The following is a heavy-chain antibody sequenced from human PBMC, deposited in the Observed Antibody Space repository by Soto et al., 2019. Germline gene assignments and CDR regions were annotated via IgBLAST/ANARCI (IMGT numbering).Heavy chain of an antibody. Sequence: VKVSCKASGYTFTSYGISWVRQAPGQGLEWMGWISAYNGNTNYAQKLQGRVTMTTDTSTSTAYMELRSLRSDDTAVYYCARNFIAAAVNWFDPWGQGTLVTVS. D-gene: IGHD6-13*01. CDR1: GYTFTSYG. CDR2: ISAYNGNT. CDR3: ARNFIAAAVNWFDP. V-gene: IGHV1-18*01. J-gene: IGHJ5*02.